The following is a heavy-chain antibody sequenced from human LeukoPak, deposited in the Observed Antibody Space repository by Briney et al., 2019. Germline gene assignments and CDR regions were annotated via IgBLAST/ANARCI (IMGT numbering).Heavy chain of an antibody. CDR2: INPSGGST. CDR1: GYTFTSYY. V-gene: IGHV1-46*01. J-gene: IGHJ4*02. D-gene: IGHD6-13*01. Sequence: GASVKVSCKASGYTFTSYYMHWVRQAPGQGLEWMGIINPSGGSTSYTQKFQGRVTMTRDTSTSTVYMELRSLRSDDTAVYYCARGRGSSWYGLTITYWGQGTLVTVSS. CDR3: ARGRGSSWYGLTITY.